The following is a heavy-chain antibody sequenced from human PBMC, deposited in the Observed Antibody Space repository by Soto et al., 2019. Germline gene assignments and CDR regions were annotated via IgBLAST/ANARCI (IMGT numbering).Heavy chain of an antibody. D-gene: IGHD4-17*01. J-gene: IGHJ6*02. CDR3: AKDIGVMTTVTTGYGMDV. CDR1: GFTFDDYA. Sequence: GGSLRLSCAASGFTFDDYAMHWVRQAPGKGLEWVSGISWNSGSIGYADSVKGRFTISRDNAKNSLYLQMNSLRAEDTALYYCAKDIGVMTTVTTGYGMDVWGQGTAVTVSS. V-gene: IGHV3-9*01. CDR2: ISWNSGSI.